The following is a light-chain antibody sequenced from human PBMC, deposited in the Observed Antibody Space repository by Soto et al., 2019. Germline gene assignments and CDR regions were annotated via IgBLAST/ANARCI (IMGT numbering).Light chain of an antibody. J-gene: IGKJ5*01. Sequence: EIVLTQSPATLPLSPGDRDTLSFSASQSISSYLAWYQQKPGQSPRLLIYDASNRATGIPARFSGSGSGTDFTLTISSLEPEDFAVYYCQQRSDWPTITFGQGTKVDIK. V-gene: IGKV3-11*01. CDR1: QSISSY. CDR3: QQRSDWPTIT. CDR2: DAS.